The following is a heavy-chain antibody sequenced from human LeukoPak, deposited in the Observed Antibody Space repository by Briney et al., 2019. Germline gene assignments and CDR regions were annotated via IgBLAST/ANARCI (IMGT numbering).Heavy chain of an antibody. CDR1: GGSISGYY. CDR3: ARGGSSSFLYMDV. D-gene: IGHD6-6*01. Sequence: SETLSLTCTVSGGSISGYYWSWIRQPPGKGLEWIGYIYTTGSTNYNPSLKSRVTISADTSKNQFSLKLSSVTAADTAVFYCARGGSSSFLYMDVWGKGTTVTLSS. J-gene: IGHJ6*03. V-gene: IGHV4-4*09. CDR2: IYTTGST.